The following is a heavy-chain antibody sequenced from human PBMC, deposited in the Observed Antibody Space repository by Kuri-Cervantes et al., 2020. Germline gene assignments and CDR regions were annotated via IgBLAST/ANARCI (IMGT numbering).Heavy chain of an antibody. CDR2: INPNSGGT. D-gene: IGHD1-20*01. CDR3: ARAPLLFTITGMTKRDWFDP. J-gene: IGHJ5*02. Sequence: ASVKVSCKASGYTFTGYYMHWVRQAPGQGLEWMGWINPNSGGTNYAQKFQGWVTMTRDTSISTAYMELSRLRSDDTAVYYCARAPLLFTITGMTKRDWFDPWGQGTLVTVSS. V-gene: IGHV1-2*04. CDR1: GYTFTGYY.